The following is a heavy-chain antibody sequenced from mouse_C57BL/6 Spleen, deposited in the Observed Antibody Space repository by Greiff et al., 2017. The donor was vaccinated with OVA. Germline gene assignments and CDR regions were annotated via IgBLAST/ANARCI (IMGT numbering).Heavy chain of an antibody. Sequence: QVQLKQPGAELVMPGASVKLSCKASGYTFTSYWMHWVKQRPGQGLEWIGEIDPSDSYTNYNQKFKGKSTLTVDKSSSTAYMQLSSLTSEDSAVYYCARLRTGYFDVWGTGTTVTVSS. CDR1: GYTFTSYW. V-gene: IGHV1-69*01. D-gene: IGHD3-3*01. CDR3: ARLRTGYFDV. CDR2: IDPSDSYT. J-gene: IGHJ1*03.